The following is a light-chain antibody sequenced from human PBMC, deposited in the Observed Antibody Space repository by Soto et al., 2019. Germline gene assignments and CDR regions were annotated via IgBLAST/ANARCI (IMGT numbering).Light chain of an antibody. CDR1: SSDVGNYNY. J-gene: IGLJ3*02. CDR3: SSYAGSKTL. CDR2: EVS. Sequence: QYALTQPLSASGSPGQSVTISCTGTSSDVGNYNYVSWYQQHPGKAPKLMIYEVSKRPSGVPDRFSGSKSGNTASLTVSGLQAEDEADYYCSSYAGSKTLFGGGTKLTVL. V-gene: IGLV2-8*01.